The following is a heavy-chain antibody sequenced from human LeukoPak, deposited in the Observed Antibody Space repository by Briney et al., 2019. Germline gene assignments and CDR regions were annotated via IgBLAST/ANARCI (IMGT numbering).Heavy chain of an antibody. CDR3: AKGRDCSGGSCLFDY. CDR2: ISGSGGST. CDR1: GFTFSSYA. Sequence: AGGSLRLSCAASGFTFSSYAMSWVRQAPGKGLEWVSAISGSGGSTYYADSVKGRFTISRDNSKNTLYLQMNSLRAEDTAVYYCAKGRDCSGGSCLFDYWGQGTLVTVSS. V-gene: IGHV3-23*01. D-gene: IGHD2-15*01. J-gene: IGHJ4*02.